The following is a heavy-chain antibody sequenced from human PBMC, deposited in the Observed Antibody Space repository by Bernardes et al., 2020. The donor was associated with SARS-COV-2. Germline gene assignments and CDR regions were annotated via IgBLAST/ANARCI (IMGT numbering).Heavy chain of an antibody. CDR2: IRTKGSAYAT. CDR3: SRQEMSPGDS. D-gene: IGHD3-10*01. J-gene: IGHJ4*02. CDR1: GFAFSDSN. V-gene: IGHV3-73*01. Sequence: GGSLRLSCAASGFAFSDSNMHWVRQTSVRGLEWIGRIRTKGSAYATAYLPSVKGRFTIFRDDSRNTAYLQMNNLKSDDSAVYYCSRQEMSPGDSWGQGTLVTVSS.